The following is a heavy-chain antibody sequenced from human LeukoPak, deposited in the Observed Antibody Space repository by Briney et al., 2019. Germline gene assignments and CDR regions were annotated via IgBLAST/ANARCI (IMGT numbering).Heavy chain of an antibody. CDR2: ISGSGGST. Sequence: PGGSLRLSCAASGFTFSSYAMTWVRQAPGKGLEWVSAISGSGGSTYYADSVKGRFTISRDNSKNTLYLQMNSLRAEDTAVYYCARDGSGYYTGQFDYWGQGTLVTVSS. J-gene: IGHJ4*02. V-gene: IGHV3-23*01. D-gene: IGHD3-3*01. CDR3: ARDGSGYYTGQFDY. CDR1: GFTFSSYA.